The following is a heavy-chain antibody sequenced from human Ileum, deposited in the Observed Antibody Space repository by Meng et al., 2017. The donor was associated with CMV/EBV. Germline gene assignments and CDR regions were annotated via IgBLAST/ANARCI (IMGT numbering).Heavy chain of an antibody. V-gene: IGHV3-23*03. D-gene: IGHD6-13*01. CDR2: LYGGGINS. J-gene: IGHJ2*01. Sequence: GGSLRLSCAASGFAFNIYAMGWVRQAPGKGLEWVSVLYGGGINSFYGDSVKGRFTISRDNSKNTLYLEMSSLRAEDSAVYYCAKGGGYTPYCYFDVWGRGTLVTVSS. CDR1: GFAFNIYA. CDR3: AKGGGYTPYCYFDV.